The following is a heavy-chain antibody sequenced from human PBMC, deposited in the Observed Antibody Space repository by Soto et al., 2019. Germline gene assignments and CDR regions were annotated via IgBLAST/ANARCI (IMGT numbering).Heavy chain of an antibody. CDR2: ISYFATT. D-gene: IGHD6-6*01. CDR1: GGSISDYF. CDR3: ARSKKWDSSIAPDS. Sequence: QVQLQESGPGLVKPSETLSLTCTVSGGSISDYFCIWLRQPPGKGLEYIGQISYFATTTYNPSLESRVTISRDTSKNQFSLKLTSVTAADTAVYFCARSKKWDSSIAPDSWGQGILVSVSS. J-gene: IGHJ4*02. V-gene: IGHV4-59*01.